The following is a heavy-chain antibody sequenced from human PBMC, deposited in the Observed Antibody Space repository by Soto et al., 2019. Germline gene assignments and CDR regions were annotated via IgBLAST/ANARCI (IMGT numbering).Heavy chain of an antibody. J-gene: IGHJ4*02. CDR1: GYTFTSND. D-gene: IGHD2-2*01. V-gene: IGHV1-8*01. Sequence: QVQLVQSGAAVKKPGASVKVSCKASGYTFTSNDINWVRQAPGQGPEWMGWMNPDNGKTGFAQKFQGRITMTRNTSISTAYMELSSLRSDDTAVYFCARPLCSSTRCGPYFFDSWGQGSLVTVSS. CDR3: ARPLCSSTRCGPYFFDS. CDR2: MNPDNGKT.